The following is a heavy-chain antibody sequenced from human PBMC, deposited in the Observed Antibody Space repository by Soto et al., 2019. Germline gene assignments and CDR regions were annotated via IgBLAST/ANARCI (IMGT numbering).Heavy chain of an antibody. D-gene: IGHD5-18*01. V-gene: IGHV2-5*01. CDR2: VFWYDDK. CDR1: GFSFGVSGVG. Sequence: QITLKESGPTLVKPTQTLTLTCTFSGFSFGVSGVGVGWIRQPPGKALEWLALVFWYDDKRYNPSLRSRLTITKDAPKNQVVLTMTNMDPLDTATYFCARAYTYDFDYWGQGTLVSVSS. CDR3: ARAYTYDFDY. J-gene: IGHJ4*02.